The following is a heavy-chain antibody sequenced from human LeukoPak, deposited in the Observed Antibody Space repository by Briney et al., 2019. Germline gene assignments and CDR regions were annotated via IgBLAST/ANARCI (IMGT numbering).Heavy chain of an antibody. V-gene: IGHV4-34*01. D-gene: IGHD5-12*01. CDR1: GGSFSGYY. Sequence: SETLSLTCAVYGGSFSGYYWSWIRQPPGKGLEWIGEINHSGSTNYNPSLKSRVTISVDTSKNQFSLKLSSVTAADTAVYYCARGKWLRSSFDYWGQGTLVAVSS. CDR3: ARGKWLRSSFDY. CDR2: INHSGST. J-gene: IGHJ4*02.